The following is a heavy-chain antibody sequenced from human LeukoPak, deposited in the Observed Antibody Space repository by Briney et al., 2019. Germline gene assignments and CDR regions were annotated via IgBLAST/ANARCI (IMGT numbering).Heavy chain of an antibody. CDR3: AKSHSNYDFWSAFDY. V-gene: IGHV3-30*02. J-gene: IGHJ4*02. CDR2: IRYDGSNK. CDR1: GFPFNTYF. D-gene: IGHD3-3*01. Sequence: QPGGSLRLSCVASGFPFNTYFMHWVRQAPGKGLGWVASIRYDGSNKYYADSVRGRLSISRDNSKETLYLQMNSLRTGDTAVYYCAKSHSNYDFWSAFDYWGQGALVTVSS.